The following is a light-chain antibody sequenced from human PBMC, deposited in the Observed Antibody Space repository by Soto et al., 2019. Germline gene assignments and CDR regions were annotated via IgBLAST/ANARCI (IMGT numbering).Light chain of an antibody. V-gene: IGKV4-1*01. CDR1: QSVLFNSNNYNY. J-gene: IGKJ3*01. CDR2: WAS. Sequence: DIVMTQSPDSLAVSLGERATINCKSSQSVLFNSNNYNYLGWYQQKPGHPPKLLIYWASTRESGVPDRFSGSGSGTDFTLTISSLQAEDAAVYYCQQYFSSPFTFGPGTKVAIK. CDR3: QQYFSSPFT.